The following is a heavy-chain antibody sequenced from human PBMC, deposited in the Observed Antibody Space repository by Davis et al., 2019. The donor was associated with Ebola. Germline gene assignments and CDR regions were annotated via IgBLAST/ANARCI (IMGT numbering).Heavy chain of an antibody. Sequence: ASVKVSCKASGYRLSSYGINWVRQAPGQGLEWMGWISDYNGNTNSAQKFQGRVTMTTDTSTNTAYMELRSLRSDDTAVYYCARRGSYDHFDYWGQGTLVTVSS. D-gene: IGHD1-26*01. J-gene: IGHJ4*02. CDR3: ARRGSYDHFDY. V-gene: IGHV1-18*01. CDR1: GYRLSSYG. CDR2: ISDYNGNT.